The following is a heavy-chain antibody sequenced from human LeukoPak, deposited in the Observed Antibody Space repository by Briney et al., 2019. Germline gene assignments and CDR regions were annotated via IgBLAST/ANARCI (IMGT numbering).Heavy chain of an antibody. D-gene: IGHD3-3*01. V-gene: IGHV1-8*01. CDR2: MNPNSGNT. CDR1: GYTFTSYD. CDR3: AREDFWSGYYYYYYYGMDV. Sequence: ASVKVSCKASGYTFTSYDINWVRQATGQGLEWMGWMNPNSGNTGYAQKFQGRVTMTRNTSISTAYMELSSLRSEDTAVYYCAREDFWSGYYYYYYYGMDVWGQGTTVTVSS. J-gene: IGHJ6*02.